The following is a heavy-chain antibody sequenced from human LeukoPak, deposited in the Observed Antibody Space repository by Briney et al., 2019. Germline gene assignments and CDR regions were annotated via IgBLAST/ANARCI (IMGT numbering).Heavy chain of an antibody. CDR3: ARRGGSGRAFDY. CDR1: GASISGGTYY. D-gene: IGHD1-26*01. V-gene: IGHV4-39*01. CDR2: IYYTGST. Sequence: SETLSLTCSVSGASISGGTYYWGWIRQPPGKGLEWMGSIYYTGSTYNNPSLKSRATISVDTSKNQFSLKLSAVTAADTAVYYCARRGGSGRAFDYWGQGTLVTVSS. J-gene: IGHJ4*02.